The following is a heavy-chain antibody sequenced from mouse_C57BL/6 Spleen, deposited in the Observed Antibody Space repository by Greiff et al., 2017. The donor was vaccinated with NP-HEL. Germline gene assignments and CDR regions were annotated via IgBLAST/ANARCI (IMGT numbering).Heavy chain of an antibody. CDR2: IWTGGGT. CDR1: GFSLTSYA. CDR3: ARDHYSLYAMDY. Sequence: VQLQQSGPGLVAPSQSLSITCTVSGFSLTSYAISWVRQPPGKGLEWLGVIWTGGGTNYNSALKARRSISKDNSKSQVFFKMNSPQTADTARYYCARDHYSLYAMDYWGQGTSVTVSS. V-gene: IGHV2-9-1*01. D-gene: IGHD2-12*01. J-gene: IGHJ4*01.